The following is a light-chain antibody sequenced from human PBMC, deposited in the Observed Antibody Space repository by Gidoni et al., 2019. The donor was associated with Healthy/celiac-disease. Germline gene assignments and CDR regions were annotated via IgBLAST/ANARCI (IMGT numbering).Light chain of an antibody. CDR2: GAS. J-gene: IGKJ1*01. Sequence: EIGLTQSPGTLSLSPGESATLSCRASQSISSIYLAWYQQKPGQAPRLLLYGASSRATGIPDRFSGSGSGTDFTLTISRLEPEDFAVYHCQQYGSSTWTFGQGTKVEIK. V-gene: IGKV3-20*01. CDR3: QQYGSSTWT. CDR1: QSISSIY.